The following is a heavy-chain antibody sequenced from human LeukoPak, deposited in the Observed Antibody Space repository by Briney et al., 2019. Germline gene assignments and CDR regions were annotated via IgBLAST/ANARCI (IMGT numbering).Heavy chain of an antibody. CDR3: ARGGQPRDAYYCYMDG. Sequence: GGSLRLSCVASVFTFYKYSMNGVRPAPAKGLAWVSYIGSNSKSIYIAASVKGRSTISRDNAKNSLYLKMNSLGDEDTATYYGARGGQPRDAYYCYMDGWGKGTTVTVSS. J-gene: IGHJ6*03. D-gene: IGHD3-16*01. CDR1: VFTFYKYS. V-gene: IGHV3-48*02. CDR2: IGSNSKSI.